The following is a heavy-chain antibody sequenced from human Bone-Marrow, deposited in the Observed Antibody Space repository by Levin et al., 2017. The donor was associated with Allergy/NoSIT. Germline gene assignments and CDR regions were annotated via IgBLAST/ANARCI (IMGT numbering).Heavy chain of an antibody. CDR3: ARQRGSSSWYFDL. CDR2: IYPGDSDT. Sequence: AASVKVSCKGSGYSFTSYWIGWVRQMPGKGLEWMGIIYPGDSDTRYSPSFQGQVTISADKSISTAYLQWSSLKASDTAMYYCARQRGSSSWYFDLWGRGTLVTVSS. V-gene: IGHV5-51*01. J-gene: IGHJ2*01. CDR1: GYSFTSYW. D-gene: IGHD1-26*01.